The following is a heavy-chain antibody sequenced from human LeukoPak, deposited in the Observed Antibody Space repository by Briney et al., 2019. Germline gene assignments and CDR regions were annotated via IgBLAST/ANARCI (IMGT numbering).Heavy chain of an antibody. V-gene: IGHV4-39*01. CDR1: GGSISSSSYY. J-gene: IGHJ4*02. Sequence: SETLSLNCTVSGGSISSSSYYWGWIRQPPGKGLEWIGSIYYSGSTYYNPSLKSRVTISVDTSKNQFSLKLSSVTAADTAVYYCARLTENKYCSGGSCYPHFDYWGQGTLVTVSS. CDR2: IYYSGST. D-gene: IGHD2-15*01. CDR3: ARLTENKYCSGGSCYPHFDY.